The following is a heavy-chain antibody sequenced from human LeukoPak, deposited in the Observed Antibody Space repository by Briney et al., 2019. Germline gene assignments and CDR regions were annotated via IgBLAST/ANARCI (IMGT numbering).Heavy chain of an antibody. CDR3: AREALLCSSTRCHTPLTWFDP. CDR2: ISSSSSYI. D-gene: IGHD2-2*01. CDR1: GFTFSSYS. V-gene: IGHV3-21*01. Sequence: GGSLRLSCAASGFTFSSYSMNWVRQAPGKGLEWVSSISSSSSYIYYADSVKGRLTISRDNAKNSLYLQMNSLRAEDTAVYYCAREALLCSSTRCHTPLTWFDPWGQGTLVTVSS. J-gene: IGHJ5*02.